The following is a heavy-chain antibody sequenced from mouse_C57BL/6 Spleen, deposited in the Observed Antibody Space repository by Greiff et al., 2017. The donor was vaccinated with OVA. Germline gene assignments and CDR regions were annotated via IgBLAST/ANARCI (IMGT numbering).Heavy chain of an antibody. Sequence: DVMLVESGGGLVQPGGSLKLSCAASGFTFSDYYMYWVRQTPEKRLEWVAYISNGGGSTYYPDTVKGRFTISRDNAKNTLYLQMSRLKSEDTAMYYCARPPFTTVVATDWYFDVWGTGTTVTVSS. J-gene: IGHJ1*03. CDR3: ARPPFTTVVATDWYFDV. CDR1: GFTFSDYY. CDR2: ISNGGGST. D-gene: IGHD1-1*01. V-gene: IGHV5-12*01.